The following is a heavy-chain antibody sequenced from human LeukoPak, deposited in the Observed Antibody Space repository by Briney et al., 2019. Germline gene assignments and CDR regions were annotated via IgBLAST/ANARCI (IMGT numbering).Heavy chain of an antibody. J-gene: IGHJ1*01. CDR3: VVGGAGGGYFPN. CDR2: MKEDGSDE. CDR1: EFSFSSST. D-gene: IGHD3-16*01. V-gene: IGHV3-7*01. Sequence: GGSLRLSCAAHEFSFSSSTMSWVRHAAGKGLEWVAKMKEDGSDEEYVDAVKGRFTISRDNAKNSLYLQMNSLRPEDTAVYFCVVGGAGGGYFPNWGQGSLVIVSS.